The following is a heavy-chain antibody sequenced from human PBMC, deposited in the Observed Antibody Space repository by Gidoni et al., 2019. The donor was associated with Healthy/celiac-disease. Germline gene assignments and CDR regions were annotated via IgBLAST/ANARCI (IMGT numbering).Heavy chain of an antibody. J-gene: IGHJ2*01. Sequence: QVQLQESGPGLVKPSQTLSLTCTVSGGSISSGSYYWSWIRQPAGKGLEWIGRIYTSGSTNYNPSLKSRVTISVDTSKNQFSLKLSSVTAADTAVYYCARVGFGEAFDLWGRGTLVTVSS. CDR1: GGSISSGSYY. V-gene: IGHV4-61*02. D-gene: IGHD3-10*01. CDR2: IYTSGST. CDR3: ARVGFGEAFDL.